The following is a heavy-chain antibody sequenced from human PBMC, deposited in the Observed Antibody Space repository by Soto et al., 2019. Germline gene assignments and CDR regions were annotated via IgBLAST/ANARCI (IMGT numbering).Heavy chain of an antibody. CDR1: GGSINSGDYV. Sequence: LQLQESGSGLVKPSQTLSLTCGVSGGSINSGDYVWSWIRQPPGKGLEWMGYIYHSGSTYYNPSLKSRVTILVDRSKNQFSLKLSSVTAADTAVYYCAGIRIAAAGGGLDVWGQGTTVTVSS. D-gene: IGHD6-13*01. CDR2: IYHSGST. CDR3: AGIRIAAAGGGLDV. J-gene: IGHJ6*02. V-gene: IGHV4-30-2*01.